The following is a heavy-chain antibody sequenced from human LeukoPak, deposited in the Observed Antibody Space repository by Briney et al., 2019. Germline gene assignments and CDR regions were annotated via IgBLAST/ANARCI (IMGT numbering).Heavy chain of an antibody. D-gene: IGHD3-22*01. Sequence: SETLSLTCTVSGGSISSSSYYWDWIRQPPGKGLEWIGSIYYSGSTYYNPSLKSRVTISVGTSKNQFSLKLSSVTAADTAVYYCASGVYYDSSGYSTPFDYWGQGTLVTVSS. V-gene: IGHV4-39*01. CDR3: ASGVYYDSSGYSTPFDY. CDR2: IYYSGST. CDR1: GGSISSSSYY. J-gene: IGHJ4*02.